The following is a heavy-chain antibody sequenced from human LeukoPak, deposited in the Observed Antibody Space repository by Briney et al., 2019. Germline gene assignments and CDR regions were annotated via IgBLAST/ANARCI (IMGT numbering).Heavy chain of an antibody. J-gene: IGHJ4*02. CDR2: ISGSGGST. Sequence: GGSLRLSCAASGFTFSSYAMSWVRQAPGKGLEWVSAISGSGGSTYYADSVRGRFTISRDNSKNTLYLQVNSLRAEDTAIYYCAKDLGYCRSSSCPATDYWGQGTLVTVSS. V-gene: IGHV3-23*01. CDR3: AKDLGYCRSSSCPATDY. CDR1: GFTFSSYA. D-gene: IGHD2-2*01.